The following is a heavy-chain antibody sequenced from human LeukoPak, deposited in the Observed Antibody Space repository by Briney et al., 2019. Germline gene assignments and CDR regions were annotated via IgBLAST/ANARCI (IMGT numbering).Heavy chain of an antibody. CDR3: AKDIGRSGWQSHM. CDR2: ISWNSGSI. Sequence: GRSLRLSCAASGFTFDDYAMHWVRQAPGKGLEWVSGISWNSGSIGYADSVKGRFTISRDNAKNSLYPQMNSLRAEDTALYYCAKDIGRSGWQSHMWGEGTMVTVSS. D-gene: IGHD6-19*01. V-gene: IGHV3-9*01. J-gene: IGHJ3*02. CDR1: GFTFDDYA.